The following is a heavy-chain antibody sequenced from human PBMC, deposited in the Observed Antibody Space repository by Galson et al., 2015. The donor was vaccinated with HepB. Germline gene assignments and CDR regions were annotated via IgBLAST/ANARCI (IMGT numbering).Heavy chain of an antibody. V-gene: IGHV3-23*01. J-gene: IGHJ6*03. CDR2: ISGSGGST. Sequence: SLRLSCAASGFTFSSYAMSWVRQAPGKGLEWVSAISGSGGSTYYADSVKGRFTISRDNSKNTLYLQMNSLRSEDTAVYYCARDLNGWSLPYYYYYMDVWGKGTTVTVSS. D-gene: IGHD6-19*01. CDR3: ARDLNGWSLPYYYYYMDV. CDR1: GFTFSSYA.